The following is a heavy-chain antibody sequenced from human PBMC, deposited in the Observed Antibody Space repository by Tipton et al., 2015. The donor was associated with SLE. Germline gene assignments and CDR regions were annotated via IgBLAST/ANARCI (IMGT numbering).Heavy chain of an antibody. CDR3: ARRADS. J-gene: IGHJ4*02. D-gene: IGHD6-19*01. CDR2: IYHSGST. Sequence: TLSLTCTVSGGSISSYYWSWIRQPPGKGLEWIGSIYHSGSTYYNPSLKSRVTISVDTSKNQFSLKLSSVTAADTAVYYCARRADSWGQGTLVTVSS. V-gene: IGHV4-59*12. CDR1: GGSISSYY.